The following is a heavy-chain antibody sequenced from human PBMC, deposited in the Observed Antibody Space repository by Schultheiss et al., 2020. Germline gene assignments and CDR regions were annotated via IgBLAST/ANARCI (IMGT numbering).Heavy chain of an antibody. Sequence: GGSLRLSCAASGFTVSSNYMSWVRQAPVKGLEWVAVIWYDGSKKYYADSVKGRFTISRDNSKNTLYLQMNSLRAEDTAVYYCARDWYDILTGPSREIDYWGQGTLVTVSS. V-gene: IGHV3-33*08. CDR1: GFTVSSNY. CDR3: ARDWYDILTGPSREIDY. CDR2: IWYDGSKK. J-gene: IGHJ4*02. D-gene: IGHD3-9*01.